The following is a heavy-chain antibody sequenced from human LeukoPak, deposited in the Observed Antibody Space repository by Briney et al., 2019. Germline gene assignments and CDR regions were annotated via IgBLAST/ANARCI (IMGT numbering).Heavy chain of an antibody. D-gene: IGHD2-2*01. Sequence: SETLSLTCTVSGGSISSSSYYWGWIRQPPGKGLEWIGSIYYSGSTYYNPSLKSRVTISVDTSKNQFSLKLSSVTAADTAVYYCARPRDRLVPAAAVDYWGQGTLVTVSS. CDR2: IYYSGST. V-gene: IGHV4-39*01. J-gene: IGHJ4*02. CDR1: GGSISSSSYY. CDR3: ARPRDRLVPAAAVDY.